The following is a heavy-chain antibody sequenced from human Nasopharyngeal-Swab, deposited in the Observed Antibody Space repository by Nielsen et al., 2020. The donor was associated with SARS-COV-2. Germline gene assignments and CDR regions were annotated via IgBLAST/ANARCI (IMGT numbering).Heavy chain of an antibody. CDR2: INTNTGNP. V-gene: IGHV7-4-1*02. CDR1: GYSFTSFA. CDR3: ARGGYYYDSSGYSLFYFDC. D-gene: IGHD3-22*01. J-gene: IGHJ4*02. Sequence: ASVKVSCKASGYSFTSFAMNWVRQAPGQGLEWMGWINTNTGNPAYAQDFTGRFVFSLDTSVNTAYLQISSLKAEDTAVYYCARGGYYYDSSGYSLFYFDCWGQGSLVTVSS.